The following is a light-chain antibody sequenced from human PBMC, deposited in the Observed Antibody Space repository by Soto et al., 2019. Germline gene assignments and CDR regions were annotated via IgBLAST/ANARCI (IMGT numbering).Light chain of an antibody. Sequence: QSALTQPASVSGSPGQSITISCTGTSSDVGGYNYVSWYQQHPGKAPKLMIYDVSNRPSVVSNRFSGSKSGNTASLTISGLQAEDEADYYCSSYTSSSLYVFGTGIKVTVL. CDR3: SSYTSSSLYV. CDR2: DVS. CDR1: SSDVGGYNY. J-gene: IGLJ1*01. V-gene: IGLV2-14*01.